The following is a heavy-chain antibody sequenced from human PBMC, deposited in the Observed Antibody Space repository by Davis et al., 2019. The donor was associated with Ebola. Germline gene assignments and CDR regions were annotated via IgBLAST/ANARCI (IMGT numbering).Heavy chain of an antibody. J-gene: IGHJ4*02. Sequence: ASVKVSCKTSGYYFSDYYLHWVRQAPGRGLECMGWINPSTGGTNFVQRFQGRVAMTRDKSIDTVFMELSRLTSDDTAVYYCARGPGYSNSWYAFDYWGQGTQVTVS. CDR2: INPSTGGT. D-gene: IGHD5-18*01. CDR3: ARGPGYSNSWYAFDY. V-gene: IGHV1-2*02. CDR1: GYYFSDYY.